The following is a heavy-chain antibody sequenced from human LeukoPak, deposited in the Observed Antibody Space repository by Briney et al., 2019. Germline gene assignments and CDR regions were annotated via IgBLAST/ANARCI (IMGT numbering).Heavy chain of an antibody. CDR1: GFTFSSYE. CDR3: AREGCSSTSCYDY. D-gene: IGHD2-2*01. CDR2: ISSSGGTI. Sequence: GGSLRLSCAASGFTFSSYEMNGVRQAPGKGLEWVSYISSSGGTIYYADSVKGRFTISRDNAKNSLYLQMNSLRAEDTAVYYCAREGCSSTSCYDYWGQGTLVTVSS. J-gene: IGHJ4*02. V-gene: IGHV3-48*03.